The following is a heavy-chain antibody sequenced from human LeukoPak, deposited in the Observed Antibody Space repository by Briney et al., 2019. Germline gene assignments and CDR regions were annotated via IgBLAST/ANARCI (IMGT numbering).Heavy chain of an antibody. CDR2: ISGSGGST. D-gene: IGHD5-18*01. Sequence: GGSLRLSCAASGFTFSSYAMSWVRQAPGKGLEWVSAISGSGGSTYYADSVKGRFSISRDNSKNTLYLQMNSLRAKDTAVYYCATGQNTTMGSYYFDYWGQGTLVTVSS. J-gene: IGHJ4*02. V-gene: IGHV3-23*01. CDR3: ATGQNTTMGSYYFDY. CDR1: GFTFSSYA.